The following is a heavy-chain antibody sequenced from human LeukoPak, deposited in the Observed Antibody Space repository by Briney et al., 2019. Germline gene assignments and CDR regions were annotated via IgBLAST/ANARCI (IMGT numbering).Heavy chain of an antibody. CDR3: AREFLSDSSSGDFDY. Sequence: ASVKVSCKASGYTFTSYYMHWVRQAPGQGLEWMGIINPSGGSTSYAQKFQGRVTMARDTSTSTVYMELSSLRSEDTAVYYCAREFLSDSSSGDFDYWGQGTLVTVSS. J-gene: IGHJ4*02. CDR2: INPSGGST. D-gene: IGHD6-6*01. V-gene: IGHV1-46*01. CDR1: GYTFTSYY.